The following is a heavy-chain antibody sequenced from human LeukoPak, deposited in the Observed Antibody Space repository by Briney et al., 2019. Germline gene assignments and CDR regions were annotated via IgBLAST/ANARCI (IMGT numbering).Heavy chain of an antibody. CDR3: ASLPLYCSGGSCYSYYLDV. Sequence: SETLSLTCTVSGGSISSSSYYWGWIRQPPGKGLEWIGSIYYSGSTYYNPSLKSRVTISVDTSKYQFSLKLSSVTAADTAVYYCASLPLYCSGGSCYSYYLDVWGKGTTVTVSS. CDR1: GGSISSSSYY. D-gene: IGHD2-15*01. J-gene: IGHJ6*03. CDR2: IYYSGST. V-gene: IGHV4-39*07.